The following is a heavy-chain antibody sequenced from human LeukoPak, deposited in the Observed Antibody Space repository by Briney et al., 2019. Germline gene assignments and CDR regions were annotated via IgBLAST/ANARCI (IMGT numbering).Heavy chain of an antibody. Sequence: PSETLSLTCAVSVGSISSGNWWSWVRQSPGKGLELIGEIYHNGTPNYNPSLKSRVTISADTFKNHFSLKLTSVTAADTAVYYCATAPILRGEGGEHYKYGMDVWGQGTTVIVSS. CDR1: VGSISSGNW. D-gene: IGHD2-2*02. CDR2: IYHNGTP. J-gene: IGHJ6*02. CDR3: ATAPILRGEGGEHYKYGMDV. V-gene: IGHV4-4*02.